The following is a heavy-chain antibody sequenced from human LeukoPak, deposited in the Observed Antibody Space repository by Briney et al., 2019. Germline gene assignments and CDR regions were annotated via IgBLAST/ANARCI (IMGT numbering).Heavy chain of an antibody. D-gene: IGHD3-10*01. V-gene: IGHV1-8*01. CDR1: GYTFTNYD. CDR2: MNSNSGNT. Sequence: ASVEVSCKASGYTFTNYDIMWVRQATGRGPEWMGWMNSNSGNTGYAQKFQGRVTMTRDTSINTAYMELHSLTSEDTAVYYCARGRGGTVVRGYLDYWDQGTLVTVSS. CDR3: ARGRGGTVVRGYLDY. J-gene: IGHJ4*02.